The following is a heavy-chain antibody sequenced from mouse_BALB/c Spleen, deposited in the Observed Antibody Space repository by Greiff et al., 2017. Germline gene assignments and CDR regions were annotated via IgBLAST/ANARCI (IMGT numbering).Heavy chain of an antibody. V-gene: IGHV5-4*02. CDR2: ISDGGSYT. D-gene: IGHD1-1*01. Sequence: EVHLVESGGGLVKPGGSLKLSCAASGFTFSDYYMYWVRQTPEKRLEWVATISDGGSYTYYPDSVKGRFTISRDNAKNNLYLQMSSLKSEDTAMYYCARDYGSRRDYAMDYWGQGTSVTVSS. J-gene: IGHJ4*01. CDR1: GFTFSDYY. CDR3: ARDYGSRRDYAMDY.